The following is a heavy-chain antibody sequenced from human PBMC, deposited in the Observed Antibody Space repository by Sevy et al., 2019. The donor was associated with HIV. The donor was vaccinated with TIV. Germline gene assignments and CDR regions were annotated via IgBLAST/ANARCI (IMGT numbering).Heavy chain of an antibody. Sequence: GGSLRLSCAASGFTFSSYPMHWVRQAPGKGLEWVSFISFDGTDKYYADSVKGRFTITRDNSKNTLFLQMNSLRAEDTAFYYCVGETTMLPRAAFDFWGQGTMVTVSS. CDR3: VGETTMLPRAAFDF. D-gene: IGHD3-10*01. CDR1: GFTFSSYP. V-gene: IGHV3-30-3*01. J-gene: IGHJ3*01. CDR2: ISFDGTDK.